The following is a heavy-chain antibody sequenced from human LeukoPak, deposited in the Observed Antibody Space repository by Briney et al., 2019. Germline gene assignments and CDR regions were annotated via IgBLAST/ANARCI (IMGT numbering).Heavy chain of an antibody. Sequence: SGNSFISFAISWVRQAPGQGLEWMGWISAYYGTTNYAQKFQDRVTLTRDKSFSTAYMELYSLTSDDTAVYYCARDQMGIVDYWGQGTLVTVSS. CDR2: ISAYYGTT. V-gene: IGHV1-18*01. D-gene: IGHD5-24*01. J-gene: IGHJ4*02. CDR1: GNSFISFA. CDR3: ARDQMGIVDY.